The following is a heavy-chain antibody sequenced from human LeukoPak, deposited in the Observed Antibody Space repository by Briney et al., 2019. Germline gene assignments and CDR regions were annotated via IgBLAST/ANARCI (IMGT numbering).Heavy chain of an antibody. D-gene: IGHD2-2*01. CDR3: ARDGIIVVPAAAPDY. CDR1: GYTFTSYG. V-gene: IGHV1-18*01. Sequence: GASVKVSCKASGYTFTSYGTSWVRQAPGQGLEWMGWISAYNGNTNYAQKLQGRVTMTTDTSTSTAYMELRSLRSDDTAVYYCARDGIIVVPAAAPDYWGQGTLVTVSS. CDR2: ISAYNGNT. J-gene: IGHJ4*02.